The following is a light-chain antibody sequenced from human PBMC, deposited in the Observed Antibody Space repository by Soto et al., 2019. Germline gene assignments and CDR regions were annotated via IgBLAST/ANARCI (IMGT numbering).Light chain of an antibody. V-gene: IGLV1-40*01. CDR1: SSNIGAGYE. CDR3: CSYVTTPEI. Sequence: QSALTQPASVSGAPGQRVTISCTGSSSNIGAGYEVHWYQQLPGSAPKLLIYGNSNRPSGVPDRFSGSKSGTSASLAITGLQAEDEADYYCCSYVTTPEIFGTGTKLTVL. J-gene: IGLJ1*01. CDR2: GNS.